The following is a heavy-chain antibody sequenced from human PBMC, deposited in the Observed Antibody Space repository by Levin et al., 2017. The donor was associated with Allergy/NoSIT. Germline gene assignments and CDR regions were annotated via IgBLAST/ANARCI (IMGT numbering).Heavy chain of an antibody. CDR3: AREPRSTVVTHFDY. Sequence: GESLKISCAASGFTFSSYGMHWVRQAPGKGLEWVAVIWYDGSNKYYADSVKGRFTISRDNSKNTLYLQMNSLRAEDTAVYYCAREPRSTVVTHFDYWGQGTLVTVSS. CDR2: IWYDGSNK. CDR1: GFTFSSYG. J-gene: IGHJ4*02. D-gene: IGHD4-23*01. V-gene: IGHV3-33*01.